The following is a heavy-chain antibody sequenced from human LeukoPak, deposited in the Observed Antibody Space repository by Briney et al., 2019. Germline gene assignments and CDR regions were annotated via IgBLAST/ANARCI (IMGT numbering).Heavy chain of an antibody. CDR3: ARGSLPWYGMDV. CDR1: GGSISSGGYY. CDR2: IYYSGST. Sequence: SETLSLTCTVSGGSISSGGYYWSWIRQHPGKGLERIGYIYYSGSTYYNPSLKSRVTISVDTSKNQFSLKLSSVTAADTAVYYCARGSLPWYGMDVWGQGTTVTVSS. D-gene: IGHD4-23*01. V-gene: IGHV4-31*03. J-gene: IGHJ6*02.